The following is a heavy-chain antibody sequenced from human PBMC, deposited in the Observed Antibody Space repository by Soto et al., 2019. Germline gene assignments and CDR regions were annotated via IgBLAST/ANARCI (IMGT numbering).Heavy chain of an antibody. Sequence: EVQLVESGGGLVKPGGSLRLSCAASGFTFSSNSMNWVHQAPGKGLEWVSYISSSSSYIYYADSLKGRFTISRDNAKNSLYLQMNSLRADDTAVYYCARVSSSWFHFDYWGQGTLVTVSS. CDR2: ISSSSSYI. D-gene: IGHD6-13*01. CDR1: GFTFSSNS. V-gene: IGHV3-21*01. CDR3: ARVSSSWFHFDY. J-gene: IGHJ4*02.